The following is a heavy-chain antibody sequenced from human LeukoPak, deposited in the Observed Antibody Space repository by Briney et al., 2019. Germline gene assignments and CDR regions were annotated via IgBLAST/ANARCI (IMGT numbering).Heavy chain of an antibody. CDR2: IYYSGST. CDR1: GGSISSSRYY. J-gene: IGHJ6*03. V-gene: IGHV4-39*07. Sequence: PSETPSLTCTVSGGSISSSRYYWGWIRQPPGRGLEWIGSIYYSGSTYYNPSLKSRVTISLDTSKNQFSLNLRSVTAADTAVYYCARVFTGGDLYYMDVWGKGTTVTISS. D-gene: IGHD2-8*02. CDR3: ARVFTGGDLYYMDV.